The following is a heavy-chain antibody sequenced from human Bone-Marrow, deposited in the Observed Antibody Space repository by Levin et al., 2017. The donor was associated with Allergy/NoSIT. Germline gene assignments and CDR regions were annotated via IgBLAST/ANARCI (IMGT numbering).Heavy chain of an antibody. Sequence: GSLRLSCAVYGGSFSGYYWSWIRQPPGKGLEWIGEINHSGSTNYNPSLKSRVTISVDTSKNQFSLKLSSVTAADTAVYYCAAENIVATISPIEYFQHWGQGTLVTVSS. CDR3: AAENIVATISPIEYFQH. D-gene: IGHD5-12*01. CDR2: INHSGST. J-gene: IGHJ1*01. V-gene: IGHV4-34*01. CDR1: GGSFSGYY.